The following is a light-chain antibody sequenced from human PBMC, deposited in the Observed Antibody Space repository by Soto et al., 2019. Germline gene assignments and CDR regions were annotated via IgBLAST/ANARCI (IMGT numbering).Light chain of an antibody. CDR1: QGIGDT. CDR2: GAS. V-gene: IGKV3-20*01. CDR3: HQYSRSPVTFSPLT. J-gene: IGKJ4*01. Sequence: EVVLTQSPATLSVSPGEGVTLSCRASQGIGDTLAWYQHKPGQTPRLLIYGASARGTGIPDRFSASGSGTDFTLTISRLEPDDFAVYYCHQYSRSPVTFSPLTFGGGSKVEI.